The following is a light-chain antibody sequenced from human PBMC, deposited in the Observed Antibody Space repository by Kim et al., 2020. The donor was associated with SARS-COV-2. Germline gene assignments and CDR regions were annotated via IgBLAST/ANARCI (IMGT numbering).Light chain of an antibody. CDR3: QQYYSTPLT. CDR2: WAS. V-gene: IGKV4-1*01. Sequence: RATINCKSRQSVLYSSNNKSYLAWYQQKPGQPPKLLIYWASTRESGVPDRFSGSGSGTDFTLTISSLQAEDVAVYYCQQYYSTPLTFGGGTKVEIK. J-gene: IGKJ4*01. CDR1: QSVLYSSNNKSY.